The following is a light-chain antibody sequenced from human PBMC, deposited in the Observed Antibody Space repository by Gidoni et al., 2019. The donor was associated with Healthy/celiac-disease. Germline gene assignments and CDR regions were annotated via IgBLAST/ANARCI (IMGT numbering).Light chain of an antibody. J-gene: IGLJ2*01. Sequence: QSVLTQPPSASGTPGQRVTISCSGSSPNIGSNYVTWYQQLPGTAPKLLIYRNNQRPSGVPDRFSGSKSGTSASLAISGLRSEDEADYYCAAWDDSLSGRVFGGGTKLTVL. V-gene: IGLV1-47*01. CDR1: SPNIGSNY. CDR3: AAWDDSLSGRV. CDR2: RNN.